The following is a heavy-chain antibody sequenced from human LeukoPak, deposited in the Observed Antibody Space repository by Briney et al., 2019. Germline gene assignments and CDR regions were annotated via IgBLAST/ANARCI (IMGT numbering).Heavy chain of an antibody. CDR2: IYYSGST. CDR3: ARVRYSYGDVFDI. J-gene: IGHJ3*02. Sequence: SETLSLTCTVSGGSISSYYWSWIRQPPGKGLEWIGYIYYSGSTNYNPSLKSRVTISVDTSKNQFSLKLSSVTAADTAVYYCARVRYSYGDVFDIWGQGTMVTVSS. D-gene: IGHD5-18*01. V-gene: IGHV4-59*08. CDR1: GGSISSYY.